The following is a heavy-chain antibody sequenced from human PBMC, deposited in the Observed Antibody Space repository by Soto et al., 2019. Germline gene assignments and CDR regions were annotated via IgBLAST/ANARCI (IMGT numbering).Heavy chain of an antibody. D-gene: IGHD3-10*01. Sequence: QVQLQESGPGLVKASETLSLACSFSGGAISSGGHYRSWIRQYPGKGLEWIGYIYKSGSSYDNPSLMRRVVISLDTSKNQVSLRLNSVTAADTAMYYCARVTEPQEDSGMVWFDPWGQGTQVTVSS. CDR3: ARVTEPQEDSGMVWFDP. V-gene: IGHV4-31*03. CDR1: GGAISSGGHY. CDR2: IYKSGSS. J-gene: IGHJ5*02.